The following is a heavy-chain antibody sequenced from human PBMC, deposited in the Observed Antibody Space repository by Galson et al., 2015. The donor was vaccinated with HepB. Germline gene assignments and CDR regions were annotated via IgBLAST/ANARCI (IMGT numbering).Heavy chain of an antibody. CDR3: ARHRVRSMVRGIDNWFDP. D-gene: IGHD3-10*01. Sequence: QSGAEVKKPGESLRISCTGSGYSFTSYWISWVRQMPGKGLEWMGRIDPSDSYTNYSPSFQGHVTISADKSISTAYLQWSSLKASDTAMYYCARHRVRSMVRGIDNWFDPWGQETLVTVSS. V-gene: IGHV5-10-1*01. J-gene: IGHJ5*02. CDR2: IDPSDSYT. CDR1: GYSFTSYW.